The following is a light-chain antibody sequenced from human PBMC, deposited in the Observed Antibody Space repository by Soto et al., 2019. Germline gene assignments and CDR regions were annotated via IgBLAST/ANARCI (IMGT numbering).Light chain of an antibody. CDR2: AAS. J-gene: IGKJ1*01. Sequence: DIQLTQSPSSLSASVGDRVTIACRESQGISSYLNWYQQKPGKAPKLLIYAASSLQSGVPSRFSGSGSGTDFTLTISSLQPEDFATYYCQQSYSTLTWTFGQGTKVDVK. CDR3: QQSYSTLTWT. CDR1: QGISSY. V-gene: IGKV1-39*01.